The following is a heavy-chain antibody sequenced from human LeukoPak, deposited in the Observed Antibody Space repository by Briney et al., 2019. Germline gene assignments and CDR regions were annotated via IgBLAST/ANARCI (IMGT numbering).Heavy chain of an antibody. Sequence: SETLSLTCTVSGGSISSSSYYWSWIRQPPGKGLEWIGSIYYSGSTYYNSSLKSRVTISVDTSKNQFSLKLSSVTAADTAVYYCARHASLSGSYFPYYMDVWGKGTTVTVSS. D-gene: IGHD1-26*01. CDR3: ARHASLSGSYFPYYMDV. CDR1: GGSISSSSYY. V-gene: IGHV4-39*01. CDR2: IYYSGST. J-gene: IGHJ6*03.